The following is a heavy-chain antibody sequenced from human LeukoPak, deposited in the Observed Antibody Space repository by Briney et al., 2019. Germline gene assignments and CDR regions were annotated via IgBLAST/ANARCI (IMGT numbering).Heavy chain of an antibody. Sequence: ASVNVSCKASGYTFISYYMHWVRQAPGQGLEWMGIINPSGGSTSYAQKFQGRVTMTKDTSTSTVYMELSSLRSEDTAVYYCARGGITIFGVVTYGDYWGQGTLVTVSS. D-gene: IGHD3-3*01. CDR1: GYTFISYY. CDR2: INPSGGST. J-gene: IGHJ4*02. V-gene: IGHV1-46*01. CDR3: ARGGITIFGVVTYGDY.